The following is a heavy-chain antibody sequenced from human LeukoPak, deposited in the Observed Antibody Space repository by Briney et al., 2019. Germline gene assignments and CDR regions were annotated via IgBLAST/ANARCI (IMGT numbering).Heavy chain of an antibody. CDR2: IRYDGSNK. CDR3: AKSGVLRYFDWSDPEYYFDY. CDR1: GFTFSSYG. J-gene: IGHJ4*02. Sequence: PGGSLRLSCAASGFTFSSYGMHWVRQAPGKGLEWVAFIRYDGSNKYYADSVKGRFTISRDNSKNTLYLQMDSLRAEDTAVYYCAKSGVLRYFDWSDPEYYFDYWGQGTLVTVSS. D-gene: IGHD3-9*01. V-gene: IGHV3-30*02.